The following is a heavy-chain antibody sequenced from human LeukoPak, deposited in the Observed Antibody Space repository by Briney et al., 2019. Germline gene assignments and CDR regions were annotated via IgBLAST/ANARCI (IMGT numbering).Heavy chain of an antibody. D-gene: IGHD3-22*01. J-gene: IGHJ3*01. Sequence: SETLSLTCTVSGAYISNYYWTWVRQPAAQGLEWIGRLHASESAIYNPALKSRVTMSLDTSKDQLYLTLTSVTAADSAVYYCASLSSGAGFDVWGQGTVVIVSS. CDR1: GAYISNYY. V-gene: IGHV4-4*07. CDR2: LHASESA. CDR3: ASLSSGAGFDV.